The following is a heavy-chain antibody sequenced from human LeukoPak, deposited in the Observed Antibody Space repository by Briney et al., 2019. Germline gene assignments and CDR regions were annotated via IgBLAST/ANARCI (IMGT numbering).Heavy chain of an antibody. V-gene: IGHV4-59*01. CDR3: AREGAVDTAMGFED. CDR1: GFTFSGYA. D-gene: IGHD5-18*01. J-gene: IGHJ4*02. CDR2: IYFSGST. Sequence: GSLRLSCAASGFTFSGYAMSWVRQFPGKGPEWIGYIYFSGSTKYNPSLESRVTISVDTSKNQFSLKLTSMTAADTAVYFCAREGAVDTAMGFEDWGQGTLVTVSS.